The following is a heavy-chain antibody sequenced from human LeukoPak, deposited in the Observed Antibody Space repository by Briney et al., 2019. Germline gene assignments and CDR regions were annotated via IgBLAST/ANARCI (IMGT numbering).Heavy chain of an antibody. CDR3: ARDDYGDYASSFDY. J-gene: IGHJ4*02. CDR2: IIPILGIA. Sequence: ASVKVSCKASGGTFSSYAISWVRQAPGQGLEWMGRIIPILGIANYAQKFQGRVTITADKSTSTAYMELSSLRSEDTAVYCCARDDYGDYASSFDYWGQGTLVTVPS. CDR1: GGTFSSYA. D-gene: IGHD4-17*01. V-gene: IGHV1-69*04.